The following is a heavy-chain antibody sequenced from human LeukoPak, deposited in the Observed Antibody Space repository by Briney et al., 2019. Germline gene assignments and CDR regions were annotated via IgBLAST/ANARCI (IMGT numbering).Heavy chain of an antibody. CDR3: ARTAVAGIHFDY. J-gene: IGHJ4*02. Sequence: GASVKVSCKASGYTFTSYYMHWVRQAPGQGLEWMGWINPNSGGTNYAQKFQGRVTMTRDTSISTAYMELSRLRSDDTAVYYCARTAVAGIHFDYWGQGTLVTVSS. CDR2: INPNSGGT. V-gene: IGHV1-2*02. CDR1: GYTFTSYY. D-gene: IGHD6-19*01.